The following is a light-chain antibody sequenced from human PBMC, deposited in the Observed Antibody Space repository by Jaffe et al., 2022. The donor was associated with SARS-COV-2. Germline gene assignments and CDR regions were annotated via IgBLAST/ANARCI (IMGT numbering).Light chain of an antibody. J-gene: IGLJ3*02. CDR2: ENN. CDR1: RSNIGKNF. V-gene: IGLV1-51*01. CDR3: ATWDISLSAGV. Sequence: QSVLTQPPSVSAVPGQRVSISCSGSRSNIGKNFVSWYQHLPGTAPKLLIHENNKRPTGIPDRFSASKSGTSATLDITGLQTADEANYYCATWDISLSAGVFGGGTKVTVL.